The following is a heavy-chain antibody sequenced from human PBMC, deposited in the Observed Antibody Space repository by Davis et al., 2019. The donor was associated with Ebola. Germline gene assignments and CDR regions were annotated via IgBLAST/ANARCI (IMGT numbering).Heavy chain of an antibody. CDR1: GGSFSGYY. J-gene: IGHJ6*03. CDR3: ARVEESNYYDSSGYPQDYYYYYYMDV. Sequence: PSETLSLTCAVYGGSFSGYYWSWIRQPPGKGLEWIGEINHSGSTNYNPSLKSRVTISVDTSKNQFSLKLSSVTAADTAVYYCARVEESNYYDSSGYPQDYYYYYYMDVWGKGTTVTVSS. CDR2: INHSGST. D-gene: IGHD3-22*01. V-gene: IGHV4-34*01.